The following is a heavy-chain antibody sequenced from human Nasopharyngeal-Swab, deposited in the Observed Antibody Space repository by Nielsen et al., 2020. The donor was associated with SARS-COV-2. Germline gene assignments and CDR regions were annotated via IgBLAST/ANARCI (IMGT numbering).Heavy chain of an antibody. CDR1: GGSISSYY. Sequence: SETLSLTCTVSGGSISSYYWSWIRQTPGKGLEWIGYIYYSGSTSYNPSLKSRVTISVDTSKNQFSLKLSSVTAADTAVYYCARSHGDNAHGYWGQGTLVSVSS. D-gene: IGHD3-10*01. CDR3: ARSHGDNAHGY. V-gene: IGHV4-59*13. CDR2: IYYSGST. J-gene: IGHJ4*02.